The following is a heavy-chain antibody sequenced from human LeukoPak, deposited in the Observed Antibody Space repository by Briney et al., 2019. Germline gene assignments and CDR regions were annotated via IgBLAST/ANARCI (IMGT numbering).Heavy chain of an antibody. D-gene: IGHD3-10*01. CDR1: GFTFRNTW. J-gene: IGHJ4*02. V-gene: IGHV3-15*05. Sequence: GGSLRLSCAASGFTFRNTWMSWVRQAPGKGLKWVGRIKSKTDGGTRDYAAPVKGRFTISRDDSKNTLFLQMNSLKTEDTAVYYCTTEGLLWFGELLSGVDYWGQGTLVTVSS. CDR2: IKSKTDGGTR. CDR3: TTEGLLWFGELLSGVDY.